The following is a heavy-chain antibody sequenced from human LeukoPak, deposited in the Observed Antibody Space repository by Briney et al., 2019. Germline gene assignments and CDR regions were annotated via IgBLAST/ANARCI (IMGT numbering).Heavy chain of an antibody. CDR1: GFTFSSYS. D-gene: IGHD3-10*01. J-gene: IGHJ4*02. CDR3: ARDGITMRILEY. CDR2: ITSSSIYI. V-gene: IGHV3-21*01. Sequence: GGSLRLSCAASGFTFSSYSMNWVRQAPGKGLEWVSSITSSSIYIYYADSMKGRFTISRDNAKNSLYLQMDSLRAEDTAVYYCARDGITMRILEYWGQGTLVTVSS.